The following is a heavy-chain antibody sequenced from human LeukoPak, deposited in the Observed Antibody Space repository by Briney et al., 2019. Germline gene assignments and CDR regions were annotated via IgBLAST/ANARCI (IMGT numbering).Heavy chain of an antibody. CDR2: ISGSGGST. D-gene: IGHD6-13*01. CDR1: GFTFSSYA. CDR3: VAGYSSSWYAL. Sequence: GVLRLSCAAPGFTFSSYAMSWVRQAPGKGLEWVSAISGSGGSTYYADSVKGRFTISRDNSKNTLYLQMNSLRAEDTAVYYCVAGYSSSWYALWGQGTLVTVSS. J-gene: IGHJ5*02. V-gene: IGHV3-23*01.